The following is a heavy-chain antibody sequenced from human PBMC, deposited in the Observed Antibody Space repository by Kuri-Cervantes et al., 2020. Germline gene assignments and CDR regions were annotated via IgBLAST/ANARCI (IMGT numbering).Heavy chain of an antibody. CDR1: GFTINGHW. Sequence: GESLKISCAASGFTINGHWMHWVRQAPGKGLVWVSRINSDGSSTSYAESVKGRVTISRDNAKNTLHLQMNSLRAEDTAVYYCAKEGLGGDFDLWGRGTLVTVSS. V-gene: IGHV3-74*03. J-gene: IGHJ2*01. CDR2: INSDGSST. D-gene: IGHD6-19*01. CDR3: AKEGLGGDFDL.